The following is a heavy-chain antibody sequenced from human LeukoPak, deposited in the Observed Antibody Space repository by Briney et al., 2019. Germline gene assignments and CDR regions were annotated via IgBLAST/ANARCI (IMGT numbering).Heavy chain of an antibody. D-gene: IGHD5-18*01. CDR2: INTDSSSI. Sequence: GGSLRLSCAASGFTFSIYEMNWVRQAPGKGLEWISHINTDSSSIHYADSMKGRFTISRDNAKNSLYLQMNSLRGEDTAIYYCGRGGYTYSPAIYYFAYWGQGTLVTVSS. V-gene: IGHV3-48*03. CDR3: GRGGYTYSPAIYYFAY. J-gene: IGHJ4*02. CDR1: GFTFSIYE.